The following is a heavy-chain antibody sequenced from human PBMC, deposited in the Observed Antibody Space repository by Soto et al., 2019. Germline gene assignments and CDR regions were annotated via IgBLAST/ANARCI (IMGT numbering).Heavy chain of an antibody. CDR2: LYWDDDK. J-gene: IGHJ4*02. CDR3: AHRRVRDSSGENFDS. CDR1: GFSLNTNAVG. V-gene: IGHV2-5*02. Sequence: QITLKESGPTLVKPTQTLTLTCTFSGFSLNTNAVGVAWIRQPPGKALEWLALLYWDDDKRYSPSLKSRLTITTDISKNQVVLTMTNMDPEDTATYYCAHRRVRDSSGENFDSWGQGTLVTVSS. D-gene: IGHD6-19*01.